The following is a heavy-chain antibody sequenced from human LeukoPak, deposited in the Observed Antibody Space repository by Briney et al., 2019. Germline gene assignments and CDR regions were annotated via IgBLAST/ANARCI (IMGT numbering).Heavy chain of an antibody. D-gene: IGHD2-15*01. CDR3: ARQCSGGSCYANFDY. J-gene: IGHJ4*02. CDR2: IYHSGST. V-gene: IGHV4-30-2*02. CDR1: GGSISSGGYS. Sequence: PSETLSLTCAVSGGSISSGGYSWSWIRQPPGKGLEWIGYIYHSGSTYYNPSLKSRVTISVDTSKNQFSLKLSSVTAADTAVYYCARQCSGGSCYANFDYWGQGTLVTVSS.